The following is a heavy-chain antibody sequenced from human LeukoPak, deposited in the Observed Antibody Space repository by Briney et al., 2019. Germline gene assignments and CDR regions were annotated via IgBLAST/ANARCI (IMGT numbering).Heavy chain of an antibody. CDR2: IYHSGST. J-gene: IGHJ4*02. CDR1: GYSISSGYY. D-gene: IGHD2-15*01. Sequence: SETLSLTCTVSGYSISSGYYWGWIRQPPGKGLEWIGSIYHSGSTYYDPSLKSRVTISVDTSKNQFSLKLSSVTAADTAVYYCASGYCSGGSCLHYWGQGTLVTVSS. CDR3: ASGYCSGGSCLHY. V-gene: IGHV4-38-2*02.